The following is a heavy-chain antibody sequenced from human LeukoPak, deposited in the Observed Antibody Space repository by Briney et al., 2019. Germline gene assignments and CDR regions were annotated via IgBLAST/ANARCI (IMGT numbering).Heavy chain of an antibody. J-gene: IGHJ4*02. D-gene: IGHD3-22*01. Sequence: GESLKISCKGPGYSFTSYWIGWVRQMPGKGLEWMGIIYPGDSDTRYSPSFQGQVTISADKSISTAYLQWSSLKASDTAMYYCARLYDSSGYSTYYFDYWGQGTLVTVSS. CDR1: GYSFTSYW. CDR3: ARLYDSSGYSTYYFDY. CDR2: IYPGDSDT. V-gene: IGHV5-51*01.